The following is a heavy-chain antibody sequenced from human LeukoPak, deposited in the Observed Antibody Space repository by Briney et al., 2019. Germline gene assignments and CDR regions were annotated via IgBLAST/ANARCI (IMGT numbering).Heavy chain of an antibody. Sequence: GGSLRLSCAASGVTFSSYSMNWVRQAPGKGLEWVSSISSRSTYIYYADSVKGRFTISRDNAKNSLYPQMNSLRAEDTAVYFCAKSTRAVMAMMDVWGKGTTVTVSS. CDR1: GVTFSSYS. D-gene: IGHD3-16*01. CDR2: ISSRSTYI. J-gene: IGHJ6*04. V-gene: IGHV3-21*01. CDR3: AKSTRAVMAMMDV.